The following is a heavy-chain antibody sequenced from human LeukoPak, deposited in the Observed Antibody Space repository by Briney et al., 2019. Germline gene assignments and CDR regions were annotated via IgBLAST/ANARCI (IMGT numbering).Heavy chain of an antibody. D-gene: IGHD5-18*01. CDR2: IFPGSSDT. J-gene: IGHJ4*02. CDR3: VRHNNYALDY. V-gene: IGHV5-51*01. CDR1: GYSFPSYW. Sequence: GESLKISCEGSGYSFPSYWIGWARQMPGKGLEWMAIIFPGSSDTIYSPSFQGQVTISADKSISTAYLQWRGLKASDTAMYYCVRHNNYALDYWGQGTLVTVSS.